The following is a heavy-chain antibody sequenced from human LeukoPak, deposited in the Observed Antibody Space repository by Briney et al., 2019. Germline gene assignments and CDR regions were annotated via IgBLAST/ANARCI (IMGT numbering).Heavy chain of an antibody. D-gene: IGHD6-19*01. CDR1: GFTFSSYS. Sequence: PGGSLRLSCAASGFTFSSYSMNWVRQAPGKGLEWVSSISSSSSYIYYADSVKGRFTISRDNSKNTLYLQMNSLREEDTAVYYCARAAAETGAFRDNWFDPWGQGTLVTVSS. V-gene: IGHV3-21*01. J-gene: IGHJ5*02. CDR3: ARAAAETGAFRDNWFDP. CDR2: ISSSSSYI.